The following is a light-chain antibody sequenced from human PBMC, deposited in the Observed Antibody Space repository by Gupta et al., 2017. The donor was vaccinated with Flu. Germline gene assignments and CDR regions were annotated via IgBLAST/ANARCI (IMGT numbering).Light chain of an antibody. Sequence: DIQMTQSPSSLSASVGDRVTITCRASQTISSYLNWYQQKPGKAPKLLIYAASSLQSGVPSRFSCSGSGTDFTLTISCLQPEDFATYYCQQSYSTPRTFGQGTKVEIK. V-gene: IGKV1-39*01. J-gene: IGKJ1*01. CDR2: AAS. CDR1: QTISSY. CDR3: QQSYSTPRT.